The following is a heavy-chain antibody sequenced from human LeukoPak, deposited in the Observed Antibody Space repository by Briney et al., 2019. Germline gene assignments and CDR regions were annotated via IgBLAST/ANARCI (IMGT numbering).Heavy chain of an antibody. CDR1: GGSISSGGYY. D-gene: IGHD2-15*01. Sequence: SETLSLTCTVSGGSISSGGYYWSWIRQHPGKGLEWIGYIYYSGSTYYNPSLKSRVTISVDTSKNQFSLKLSSVTAADTAVYYCARGREVVVAANYYYYGMDVWGQGTTVTVSS. V-gene: IGHV4-61*08. CDR3: ARGREVVVAANYYYYGMDV. J-gene: IGHJ6*02. CDR2: IYYSGST.